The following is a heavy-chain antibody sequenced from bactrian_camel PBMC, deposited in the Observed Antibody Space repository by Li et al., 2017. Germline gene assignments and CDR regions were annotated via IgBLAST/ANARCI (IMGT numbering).Heavy chain of an antibody. D-gene: IGHD3*01. V-gene: IGHV3S55*01. J-gene: IGHJ4*01. Sequence: HVQLVESGGGSVRAGTSLTLTCVTSGYTDDGHCMGWFRQVPGKQREKVALIGSDRATHYSQSVKGRFTISKDSAKNTLYLRMSSLKPEDSAMYYCASRVGSCVYDDYRRYDSWGQGTQVTVS. CDR1: GYTDDGHC. CDR3: ASRVGSCVYDDYRRYDS. CDR2: IGSDRAT.